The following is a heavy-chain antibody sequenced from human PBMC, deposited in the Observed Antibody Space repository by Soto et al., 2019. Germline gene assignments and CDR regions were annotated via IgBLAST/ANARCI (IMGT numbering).Heavy chain of an antibody. CDR1: GFIFTSYI. CDR2: VSYDGSKK. Sequence: GGSLRLSCAASGFIFTSYIVHWVRQAPGKGLEWVASVSYDGSKKHYADSVKGRFSISRDNSKNTVYLQMNSLRAEDTAVYYCAKGPYCSGGSCYLAYYFDYWGQGTLVTVSS. CDR3: AKGPYCSGGSCYLAYYFDY. V-gene: IGHV3-30*07. D-gene: IGHD2-15*01. J-gene: IGHJ4*02.